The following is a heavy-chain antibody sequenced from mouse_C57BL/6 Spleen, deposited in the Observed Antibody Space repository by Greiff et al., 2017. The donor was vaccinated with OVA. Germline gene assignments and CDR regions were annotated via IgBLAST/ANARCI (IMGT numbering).Heavy chain of an antibody. Sequence: VQLQQSGAELVRPGTSVKVSCKASGYAFTNYLIEWVKQRPGQGLEWIGVINPGSGGTNYNEKFKGKATLTADKSSSTAYMQLSSLTSEDSAVYFCARDLLDRCYYAMDYWGQGTSVTVSS. CDR1: GYAFTNYL. CDR3: ARDLLDRCYYAMDY. J-gene: IGHJ4*01. CDR2: INPGSGGT. D-gene: IGHD2-1*01. V-gene: IGHV1-54*01.